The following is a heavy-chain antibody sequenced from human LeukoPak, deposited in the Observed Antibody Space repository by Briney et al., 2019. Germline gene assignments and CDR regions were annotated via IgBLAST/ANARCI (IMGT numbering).Heavy chain of an antibody. CDR3: AMEDTAMVWD. CDR1: GGSISSYY. J-gene: IGHJ4*02. D-gene: IGHD5-18*01. CDR2: INHSGST. V-gene: IGHV4-34*01. Sequence: SETLSLTCTVSGGSISSYYWSWIRQPPGKGLEWIGEINHSGSTNYNPSLKSRVTISVDTSKNQFSLKLSSVTAADTAVYYCAMEDTAMVWDWGQGTLVTVSS.